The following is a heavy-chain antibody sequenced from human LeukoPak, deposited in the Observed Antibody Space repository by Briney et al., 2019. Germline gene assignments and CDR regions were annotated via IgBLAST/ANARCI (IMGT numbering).Heavy chain of an antibody. CDR2: INPDDGST. V-gene: IGHV3-74*01. Sequence: GGSLRLSCAASGFTFSSYAMHWVRQAPGKGLVWVSRINPDDGSTSYADSVKGRFTISRDNAKNTLYLQVISLRAEDTAVYYCAKSKGDTIYYYYGMDVWGQGTTVTVSS. D-gene: IGHD1-26*01. CDR3: AKSKGDTIYYYYGMDV. CDR1: GFTFSSYA. J-gene: IGHJ6*02.